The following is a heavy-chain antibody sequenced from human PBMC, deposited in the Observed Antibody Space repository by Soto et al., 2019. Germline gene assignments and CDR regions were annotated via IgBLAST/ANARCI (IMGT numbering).Heavy chain of an antibody. J-gene: IGHJ3*02. CDR1: GFTFDNYA. V-gene: IGHV3-23*01. CDR3: AKDSSQKVVVVLAGAFET. CDR2: ISGGGST. D-gene: IGHD2-15*01. Sequence: GGSLRLSCAASGFTFDNYAMSWVRQAPGKGLEWVSVISGGGSTYYSESVKGRFTISRDFSKVYLQMDSLRVEDTALYYCAKDSSQKVVVVLAGAFETWGQGTMVTVSS.